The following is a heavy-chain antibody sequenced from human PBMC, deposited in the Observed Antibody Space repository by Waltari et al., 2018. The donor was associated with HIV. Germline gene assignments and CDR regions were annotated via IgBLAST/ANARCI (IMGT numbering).Heavy chain of an antibody. J-gene: IGHJ6*02. V-gene: IGHV1-2*07. CDR1: GYKFTDYL. D-gene: IGHD3-16*01. CDR2: INPNSGGT. Sequence: QEQLVQSGAAVKKPGASMKVSCKAVGYKFTDYLIHWVRQAPGQGLEWMGWINPNSGGTKFPPKFHGRVTRTRDTSTSTVYLEMRRLRSDDTATYYCARDLVALLRLLSYNDYGMDVWGQGTTVTVSS. CDR3: ARDLVALLRLLSYNDYGMDV.